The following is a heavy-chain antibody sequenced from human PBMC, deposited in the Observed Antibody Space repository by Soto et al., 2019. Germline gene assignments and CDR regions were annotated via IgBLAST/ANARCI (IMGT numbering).Heavy chain of an antibody. J-gene: IGHJ5*02. D-gene: IGHD3-16*01. CDR1: GFTFSSYG. V-gene: IGHV3-30*03. CDR2: ISYDGSDK. Sequence: QVRLVESGGGVVQPGRSLRLSCAASGFTFSSYGMHWVRQAPGKGLEWVTVISYDGSDKYYGDAVKGRFTISRDDSKNKVELQMNSLREEDTAVYYCARTAGYDYVWGSSGLDPWGQGTLVTVSS. CDR3: ARTAGYDYVWGSSGLDP.